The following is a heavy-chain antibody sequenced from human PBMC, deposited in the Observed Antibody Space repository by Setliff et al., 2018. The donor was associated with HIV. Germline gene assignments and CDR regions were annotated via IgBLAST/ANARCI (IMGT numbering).Heavy chain of an antibody. J-gene: IGHJ3*02. V-gene: IGHV3-21*06. CDR1: GFTFSSYS. CDR2: ISSSSSYI. Sequence: LRLSCAASGFTFSSYSMNWVRQVPGKGLEWVSSISSSSSYIYYADSVKGRFTISRDNAKNSLYLQMNSLRAEDTAVYYCARARLNYGVELIDAFDIWGQGTMVTVSS. D-gene: IGHD4-17*01. CDR3: ARARLNYGVELIDAFDI.